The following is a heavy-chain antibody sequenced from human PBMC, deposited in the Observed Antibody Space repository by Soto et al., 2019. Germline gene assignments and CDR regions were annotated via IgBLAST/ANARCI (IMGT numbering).Heavy chain of an antibody. Sequence: GALILSCAASGFTFSNYWMSWVLQAPGKGLEWVANIKQDGSEKYYVDSVKGRFTISRDNAKNSLYLQMNSLRAEDTAVYYCARGIRYSEYTNNDYWGQGTLVTVSS. CDR3: ARGIRYSEYTNNDY. J-gene: IGHJ4*02. CDR1: GFTFSNYW. CDR2: IKQDGSEK. D-gene: IGHD5-12*01. V-gene: IGHV3-7*01.